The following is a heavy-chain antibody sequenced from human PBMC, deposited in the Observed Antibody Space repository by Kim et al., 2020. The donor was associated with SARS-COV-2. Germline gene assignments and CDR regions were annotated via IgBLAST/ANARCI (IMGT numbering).Heavy chain of an antibody. CDR3: ARDLVVPAANYYYYGMDI. D-gene: IGHD2-2*01. CDR1: GFTFSSYE. CDR2: ISSSGSTI. J-gene: IGHJ6*02. Sequence: GGSLRLSCAASGFTFSSYEMNWVRQAPGKGLEWVSYISSSGSTIYYADSVKGRFTISRDNAKNSLYLQMNSLRAEDTAVYYCARDLVVPAANYYYYGMDIWGQGTTVTVSS. V-gene: IGHV3-48*03.